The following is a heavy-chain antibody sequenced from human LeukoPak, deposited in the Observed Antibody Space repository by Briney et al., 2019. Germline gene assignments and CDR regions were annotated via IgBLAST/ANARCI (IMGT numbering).Heavy chain of an antibody. V-gene: IGHV3-23*01. J-gene: IGHJ4*02. Sequence: GGSLRLSCAASGFTFSSYAMSWVRQAPGKELGWVSAISGSGGSTYYADSVKGRFTISRDNSKNTLYLQMNSLRAEDTAVYYCAKDPRTIFGVAHFDYWGQGTLVTVSS. CDR1: GFTFSSYA. D-gene: IGHD3-3*01. CDR3: AKDPRTIFGVAHFDY. CDR2: ISGSGGST.